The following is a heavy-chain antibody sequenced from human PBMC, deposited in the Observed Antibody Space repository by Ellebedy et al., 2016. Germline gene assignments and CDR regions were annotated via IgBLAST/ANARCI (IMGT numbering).Heavy chain of an antibody. CDR3: ARNLGRYGMDV. CDR1: GGSISNYY. Sequence: SETLSLTCTVSGGSISNYYWSWIRQPPGKGLEWIGDIHHSGNSHIHPSLKSRVTLSLDTSKNQFSLDLSSVTAADTATYYCARNLGRYGMDVWGQGTTVTVSS. V-gene: IGHV4-59*01. CDR2: IHHSGNS. J-gene: IGHJ6*02.